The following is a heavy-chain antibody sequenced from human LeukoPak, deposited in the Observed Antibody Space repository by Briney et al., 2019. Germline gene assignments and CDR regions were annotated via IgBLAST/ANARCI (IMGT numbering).Heavy chain of an antibody. D-gene: IGHD6-19*01. CDR1: GDSISSYY. Sequence: PSETLSLTCTVSGDSISSYYWSWIRQSPGKGLEWIGNIFYSGSTYYNPSLKSRVTISVDKSKNQFSLKLSSVTAADTAVYYCARERGYRGGWFFDYWGQGTLVTVSS. CDR2: IFYSGST. CDR3: ARERGYRGGWFFDY. J-gene: IGHJ4*02. V-gene: IGHV4-59*12.